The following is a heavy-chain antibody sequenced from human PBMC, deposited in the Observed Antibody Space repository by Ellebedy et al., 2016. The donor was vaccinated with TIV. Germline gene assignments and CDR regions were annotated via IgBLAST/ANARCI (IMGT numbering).Heavy chain of an antibody. CDR2: IYSRGFDT. Sequence: GESLKISCAPSGFIFSHYHMHWVRQTPGKGLEWVSGIYSRGFDTFYADSVKGRFTISRDNSKSTLYLQMNSLRADDTAVYYCARDIGRGWYYFDYWGQGVPVDVSS. J-gene: IGHJ4*02. CDR3: ARDIGRGWYYFDY. CDR1: GFIFSHYH. D-gene: IGHD2-15*01. V-gene: IGHV3-NL1*01.